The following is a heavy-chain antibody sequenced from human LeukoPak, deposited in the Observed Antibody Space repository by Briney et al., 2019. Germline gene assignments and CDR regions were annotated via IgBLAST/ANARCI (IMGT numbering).Heavy chain of an antibody. CDR1: GYTFTSYG. CDR2: ISAYNGNT. CDR3: ARTTSQGYYDSSGYTDY. Sequence: GASVKVSCKASGYTFTSYGISWVRQAPGQGLEWMGWISAYNGNTNYAQKLQGRVTMTTDTSTSTAYMELRSLRSDDTAVYYCARTTSQGYYDSSGYTDYWGQGTLVTVSS. D-gene: IGHD3-22*01. V-gene: IGHV1-18*01. J-gene: IGHJ4*02.